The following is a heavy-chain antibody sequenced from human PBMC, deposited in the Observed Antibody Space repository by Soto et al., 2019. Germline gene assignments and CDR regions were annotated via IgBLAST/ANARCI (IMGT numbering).Heavy chain of an antibody. V-gene: IGHV3-48*02. D-gene: IGHD7-27*01. CDR1: GFTFSSYS. CDR3: ASALGYHGMDV. Sequence: GGSLRLSCAASGFTFSSYSMNWVRQAPGKGLEWVSYISSSSTIYYADSVKGRFTISRDNAKNSLYLQMNSLRDEDTAVYYCASALGYHGMDVWGQGTTVTVSS. J-gene: IGHJ6*02. CDR2: ISSSSTI.